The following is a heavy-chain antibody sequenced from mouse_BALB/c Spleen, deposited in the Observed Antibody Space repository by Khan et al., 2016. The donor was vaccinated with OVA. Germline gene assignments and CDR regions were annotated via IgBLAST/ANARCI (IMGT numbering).Heavy chain of an antibody. D-gene: IGHD1-2*01. J-gene: IGHJ2*01. CDR3: ARTARIKY. CDR1: GHSITSGYG. Sequence: EVQLQESGPGLVKPSQSLSLTCTVTGHSITSGYGWNWNRQFPGNKLEWMGYISYSGSTNYNPSLKSRISITRDTSKNQFFLQLNSVTTEDTATYDCARTARIKYWGQGTTLTVSS. V-gene: IGHV3-2*02. CDR2: ISYSGST.